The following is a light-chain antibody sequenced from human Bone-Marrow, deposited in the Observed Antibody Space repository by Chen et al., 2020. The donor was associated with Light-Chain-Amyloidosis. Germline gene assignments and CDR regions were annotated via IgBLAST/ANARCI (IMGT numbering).Light chain of an antibody. Sequence: DIQMTQSPSSLSTPVGDRVTITCQASQAISNYLNWYQQKPGKAPDLLIYDASNLEPGVPSRFSGGGSGTHFTFTISSLQPEDIATYYCQQYDTVPRTFGQGTKVEIK. CDR1: QAISNY. CDR2: DAS. J-gene: IGKJ2*02. V-gene: IGKV1-33*01. CDR3: QQYDTVPRT.